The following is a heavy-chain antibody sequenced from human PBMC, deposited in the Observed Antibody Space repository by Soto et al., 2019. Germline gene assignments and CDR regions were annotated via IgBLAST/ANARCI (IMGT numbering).Heavy chain of an antibody. CDR2: ISSSSSTI. D-gene: IGHD5-12*01. J-gene: IGHJ6*02. V-gene: IGHV3-48*01. Sequence: EVQLVESGGGLVQPGGSLRLSCAASGFTFSSYSMNWVRQAPGKGLEWVSYISSSSSTIYYADSVKGRFTISRDNAKTSLYRQMSSLRAEDTAVYYCARADSGYAHGYYYYGMDVWGQGTTVTVSS. CDR1: GFTFSSYS. CDR3: ARADSGYAHGYYYYGMDV.